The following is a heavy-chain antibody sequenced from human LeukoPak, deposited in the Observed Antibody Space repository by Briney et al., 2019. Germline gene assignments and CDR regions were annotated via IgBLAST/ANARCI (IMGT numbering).Heavy chain of an antibody. CDR3: AKDRSFSTYYYYFMDV. Sequence: AGGSLRLSCAASGFTFSSYAMSWVRQAPGKGLEWVAFIRYDGSNEHYADSVKGRFTISRDNSRNTLFLQMNSLGAEDTAVYYCAKDRSFSTYYYYFMDVWGKGTTVTVSS. D-gene: IGHD2-15*01. V-gene: IGHV3-30*02. CDR1: GFTFSSYA. J-gene: IGHJ6*03. CDR2: IRYDGSNE.